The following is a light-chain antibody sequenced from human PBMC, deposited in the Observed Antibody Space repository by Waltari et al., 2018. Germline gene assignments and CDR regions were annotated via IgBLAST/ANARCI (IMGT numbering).Light chain of an antibody. J-gene: IGLJ3*02. CDR2: DTS. Sequence: QAVVTQEPSLTVSPGGTVTLTCGSSTGAVTSGHYPYWFQQKPGQAPRTLIYDTSNKHSCTPARFSCSLHGGKAALTLSGVQPEDEAEYYGLLSYSGALWVFGGGTKLTGL. V-gene: IGLV7-46*01. CDR3: LLSYSGALWV. CDR1: TGAVTSGHY.